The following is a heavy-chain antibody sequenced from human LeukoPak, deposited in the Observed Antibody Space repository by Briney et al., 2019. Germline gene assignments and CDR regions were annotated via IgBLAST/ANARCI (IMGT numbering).Heavy chain of an antibody. V-gene: IGHV4-59*01. Sequence: PSETLSLTCTVSGGSISSYYWSWIRQPPGKGLEWIGYIYYSGSTNYNPSLKSRVTISVDTSKNQFSLKLSSVTAADTAVYYCARERVYCSGGSCYTFFDYWGQGTLVTVSS. CDR2: IYYSGST. J-gene: IGHJ4*02. CDR3: ARERVYCSGGSCYTFFDY. D-gene: IGHD2-15*01. CDR1: GGSISSYY.